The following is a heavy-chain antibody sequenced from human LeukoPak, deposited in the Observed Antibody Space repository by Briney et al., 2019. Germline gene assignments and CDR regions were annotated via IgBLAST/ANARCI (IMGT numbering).Heavy chain of an antibody. CDR1: GGSISSYY. CDR3: ARDLGYCSGGSCYSGFDY. V-gene: IGHV4-4*07. D-gene: IGHD2-15*01. CDR2: IYTSGST. Sequence: QESGPGLVKPSETLSLTRTVSGGSISSYYWSWIRQPAGKGLEWIGRIYTSGSTNYNPSLKSRVTMSVDTSKNQFSLKLSSVTAADTAVYYCARDLGYCSGGSCYSGFDYWGQGTLVTVSS. J-gene: IGHJ4*02.